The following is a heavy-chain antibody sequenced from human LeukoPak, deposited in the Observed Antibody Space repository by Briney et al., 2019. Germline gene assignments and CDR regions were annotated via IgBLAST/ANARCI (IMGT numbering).Heavy chain of an antibody. CDR1: GGSFSGYY. J-gene: IGHJ4*02. V-gene: IGHV4-34*01. CDR2: INHSGST. D-gene: IGHD3-10*01. Sequence: SETLSLTCAVYGGSFSGYYWSWIRQPPGKGLEWIGEINHSGSTNYIPSLKSRVTISVDTSKNQFSLKLSSVTAADTAVYYCASWGGTTMVRGVFDYWGQGTLVTVSS. CDR3: ASWGGTTMVRGVFDY.